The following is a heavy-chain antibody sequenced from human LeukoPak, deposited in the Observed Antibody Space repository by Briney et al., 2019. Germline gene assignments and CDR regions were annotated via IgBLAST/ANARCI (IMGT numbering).Heavy chain of an antibody. J-gene: IGHJ4*02. CDR2: IYTSGST. Sequence: PPQTLSLTCTVSGGSISSGSYYWSWIRQPAGKGLEWIGRIYTSGSTNYNPSLKSRVTISVDTSKNQFSLKLSSVTAADTAVYYCARGTSSSWYAAFDYWGQGTLVTVSS. CDR1: GGSISSGSYY. CDR3: ARGTSSSWYAAFDY. V-gene: IGHV4-61*02. D-gene: IGHD6-13*01.